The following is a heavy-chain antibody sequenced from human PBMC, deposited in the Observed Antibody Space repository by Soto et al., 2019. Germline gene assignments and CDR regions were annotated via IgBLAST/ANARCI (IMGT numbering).Heavy chain of an antibody. V-gene: IGHV4-4*02. CDR3: ARYDYGSGDDYNIDY. D-gene: IGHD3-10*01. CDR2: IHHSGST. Sequence: QVQLQESGPGLVKPSGTLSLTCAVSGASIISMNWWSWVRQPPGKGLEWIGEIHHSGSTNYNPSLLSRVTLSVDKSKNQFSRKLTSVTAADTAVYYCARYDYGSGDDYNIDYWGQGTLVTVSS. CDR1: GASIISMNW. J-gene: IGHJ4*02.